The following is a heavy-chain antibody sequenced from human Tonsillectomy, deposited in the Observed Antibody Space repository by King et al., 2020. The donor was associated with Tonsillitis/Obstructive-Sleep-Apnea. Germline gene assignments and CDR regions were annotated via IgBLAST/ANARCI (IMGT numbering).Heavy chain of an antibody. CDR2: ISGSGGST. D-gene: IGHD3-10*01. CDR3: AKSLWFGELLYDY. V-gene: IGHV3-23*04. J-gene: IGHJ4*02. Sequence: VQLVESGGGLVHPGGSLRLSCAAAGFTFRSYAMSWVRQGPGKGLEWVSGISGSGGSTYHADSVKGRFTISRDNSKNTLYLQMNSLRAEDTAVYYCAKSLWFGELLYDYWGQGTLVTVSS. CDR1: GFTFRSYA.